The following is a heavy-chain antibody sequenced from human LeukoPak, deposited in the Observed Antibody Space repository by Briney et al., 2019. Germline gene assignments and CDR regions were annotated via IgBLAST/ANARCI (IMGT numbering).Heavy chain of an antibody. J-gene: IGHJ5*02. V-gene: IGHV3-33*01. CDR3: ARDRDEYCTNGVCYTGWLDP. Sequence: GRSLRLSCAASGFTFSSYGMHWVRQTPGKGLEWVAVIWYDGSNKYYADSVKGRFTISRDNSKNTLYLRMNSLRAEDTAVYYCARDRDEYCTNGVCYTGWLDPWGQGTLVTVSS. CDR1: GFTFSSYG. CDR2: IWYDGSNK. D-gene: IGHD2-8*01.